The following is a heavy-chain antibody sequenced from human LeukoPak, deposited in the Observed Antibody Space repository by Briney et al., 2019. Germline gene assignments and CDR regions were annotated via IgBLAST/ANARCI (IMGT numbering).Heavy chain of an antibody. CDR1: GGSISSSSYY. CDR2: IYYSGST. CDR3: ARDDHYYDSSCGFDY. Sequence: SETLSLTCTVSGGSISSSSYYWGWIRQPPGTGLEWIGSIYYSGSTYYNPSLKSRVTISVDTSKNQFSLKLSSVTAADTAVYYCARDDHYYDSSCGFDYWGQGTLVTVSS. V-gene: IGHV4-39*07. D-gene: IGHD3-22*01. J-gene: IGHJ4*02.